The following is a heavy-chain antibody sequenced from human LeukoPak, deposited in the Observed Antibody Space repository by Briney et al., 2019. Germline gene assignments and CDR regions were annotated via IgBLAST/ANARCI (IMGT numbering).Heavy chain of an antibody. CDR3: ARVTDMGWFDP. CDR1: GFTSSSHG. J-gene: IGHJ5*02. V-gene: IGHV3-74*01. D-gene: IGHD2-15*01. CDR2: IKSDGSST. Sequence: GGSLRLSCAGSGFTSSSHGVHWVRQAPGKGLVWVSHIKSDGSSTNYADSVKGRFTISRDNSKNTLYLQMNSLRADDTAVYYCARVTDMGWFDPWGQGTLVTVSS.